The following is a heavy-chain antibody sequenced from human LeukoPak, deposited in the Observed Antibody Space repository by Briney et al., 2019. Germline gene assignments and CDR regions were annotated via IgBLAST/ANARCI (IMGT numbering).Heavy chain of an antibody. CDR1: GGTFSSYA. CDR2: IIPIFGTA. CDR3: ARGPKKAPLDY. J-gene: IGHJ4*02. V-gene: IGHV1-69*05. Sequence: SVKVSCKASGGTFSSYAISWVRQAPGQGLEWMGGIIPIFGTANYAQKLQGRVTMTTDTSTSTAYMELRSLRSDDTAVYYCARGPKKAPLDYWGQGTLVTVSS.